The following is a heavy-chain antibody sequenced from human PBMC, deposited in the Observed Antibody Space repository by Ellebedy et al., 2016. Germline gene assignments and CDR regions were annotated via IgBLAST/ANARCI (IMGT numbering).Heavy chain of an antibody. Sequence: ASMKVSCKASGHTFTSYYMHWVRQAPGQGLEWMGIINPSGGSTSYAQKLQGRVTMTRDTSTSTVYMELSSLRSEDTAVYYCARDLKSGWLDYWGQGTLVTVSS. J-gene: IGHJ4*02. CDR2: INPSGGST. V-gene: IGHV1-46*04. D-gene: IGHD6-19*01. CDR3: ARDLKSGWLDY. CDR1: GHTFTSYY.